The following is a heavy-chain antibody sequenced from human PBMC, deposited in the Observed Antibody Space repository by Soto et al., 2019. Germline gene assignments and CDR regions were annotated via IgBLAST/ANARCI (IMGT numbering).Heavy chain of an antibody. D-gene: IGHD4-4*01. CDR3: ASSTVKTPYYYYGMDV. Sequence: QVQLVQSGAEVKKPGSSVKVSCKASGGTFSSYAISWVRQAPGQGLEWMGGIIPIFGTANYAQKFQGRVTITADESTSTAYMELSRLRSEDTAVYYCASSTVKTPYYYYGMDVWGQGTTVTVSS. V-gene: IGHV1-69*01. J-gene: IGHJ6*02. CDR1: GGTFSSYA. CDR2: IIPIFGTA.